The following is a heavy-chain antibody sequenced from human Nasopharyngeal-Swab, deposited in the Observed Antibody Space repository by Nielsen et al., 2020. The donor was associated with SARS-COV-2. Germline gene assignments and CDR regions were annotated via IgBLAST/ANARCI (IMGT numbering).Heavy chain of an antibody. CDR2: SNTNNGNP. D-gene: IGHD1-26*01. Sequence: SVQVSCMASGYIFISYAMNWVRQAPAQGVEWMGWSNTNNGNPTYAQGFTGRFVFSLNTSLRTAYLQISSLKAEDAAVYYLARPGWERYTYYYYWMDVWGQGTTVTVSS. CDR3: ARPGWERYTYYYYWMDV. V-gene: IGHV7-4-1*02. CDR1: GYIFISYA. J-gene: IGHJ6*02.